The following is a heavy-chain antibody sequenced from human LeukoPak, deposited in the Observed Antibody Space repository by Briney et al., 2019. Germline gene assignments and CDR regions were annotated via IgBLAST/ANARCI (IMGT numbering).Heavy chain of an antibody. V-gene: IGHV4-39*01. CDR3: ASQYYDFWSGYYTGDY. J-gene: IGHJ4*02. CDR1: GGSISSGGYY. Sequence: SQTLSLTCTVSGGSISSGGYYWSWIRQPPGKGLEWIGSIYYSGSTYYNPSLKSRVTISVDTSKNQFSLKLSSVTAADTAVYYCASQYYDFWSGYYTGDYWGQGTLVTVSS. CDR2: IYYSGST. D-gene: IGHD3-3*01.